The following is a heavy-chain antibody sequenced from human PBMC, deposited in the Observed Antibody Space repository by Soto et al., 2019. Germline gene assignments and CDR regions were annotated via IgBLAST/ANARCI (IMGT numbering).Heavy chain of an antibody. CDR2: ISRDGGTK. CDR1: GFTVSTYG. V-gene: IGHV3-30*03. J-gene: IGHJ4*02. Sequence: QVQRVESGGGVVQPGRSLRLSCAVSGFTVSTYGMHWVRQAPGKGLEWVAVISRDGGTKDYADSVKGRFTISRDNSRNKLFLEMNSLRGDDMAVYYCTGEVASGYWGQGTLVTVSS. D-gene: IGHD3-10*01. CDR3: TGEVASGY.